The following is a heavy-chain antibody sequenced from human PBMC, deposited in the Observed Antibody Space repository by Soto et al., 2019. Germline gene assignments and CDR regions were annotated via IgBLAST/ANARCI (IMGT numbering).Heavy chain of an antibody. CDR2: INPNSGGT. CDR1: GYTFTGYY. D-gene: IGHD6-19*01. V-gene: IGHV1-2*04. J-gene: IGHJ4*02. Sequence: ASVKVSCKASGYTFTGYYMHWVRQAPGQGLEWMGWINPNSGGTDYAQKFQGWVTMTRDTSISTAYMELSRLRSDDTAVYYCARGFQAGYRSGWYGYWGQGTLVTVYS. CDR3: ARGFQAGYRSGWYGY.